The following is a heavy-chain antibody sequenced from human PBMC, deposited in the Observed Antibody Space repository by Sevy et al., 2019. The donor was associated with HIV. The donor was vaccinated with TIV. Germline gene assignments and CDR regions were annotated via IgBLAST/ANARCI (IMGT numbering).Heavy chain of an antibody. J-gene: IGHJ6*02. D-gene: IGHD3-3*01. Sequence: GGSLRLSCAASGFTFSNAWMSWVRQAPGKGLEWVGRIKSKTDGGTTDYAAPVKGRFTISRDDSKNTLYLQMNSLKTEEPAVYYCTTALHTIRFLEWLPPYYYYGMDVWGQGTTVTVSS. V-gene: IGHV3-15*01. CDR1: GFTFSNAW. CDR2: IKSKTDGGTT. CDR3: TTALHTIRFLEWLPPYYYYGMDV.